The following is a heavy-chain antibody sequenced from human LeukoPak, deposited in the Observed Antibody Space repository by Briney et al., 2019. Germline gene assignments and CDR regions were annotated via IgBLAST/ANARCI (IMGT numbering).Heavy chain of an antibody. CDR1: GGSINIVGHY. CDR3: ARVSTMVRGVINWFDS. D-gene: IGHD3-10*01. J-gene: IGHJ5*01. Sequence: PSETLSLTCTVSGGSINIVGHYWSWIRQHPGKGLEWIGNIHYSGNTYDNPSLKGRAIISVDTSKNQFSLRLTSVTAADTAVYYCARVSTMVRGVINWFDSWGPGTLVTVSS. CDR2: IHYSGNT. V-gene: IGHV4-31*03.